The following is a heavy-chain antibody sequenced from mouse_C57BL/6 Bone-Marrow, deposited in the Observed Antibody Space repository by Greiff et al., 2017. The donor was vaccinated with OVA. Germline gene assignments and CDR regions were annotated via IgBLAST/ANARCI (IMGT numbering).Heavy chain of an antibody. Sequence: EVQLQESGPGMVKPSPSLSLSCTVTGYSITSGYDWHLIRHFPGNKLGWMGYIRYSGSTNYNPSLKSRISITHDTSKNHFFLKLNAVTTEDSATYYCARGGEYWGQGASVTVSS. CDR3: ARGGEY. CDR1: GYSITSGYD. J-gene: IGHJ4*01. CDR2: IRYSGST. V-gene: IGHV3-1*01.